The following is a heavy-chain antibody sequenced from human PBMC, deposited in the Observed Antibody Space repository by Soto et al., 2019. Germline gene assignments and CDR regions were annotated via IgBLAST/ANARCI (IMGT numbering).Heavy chain of an antibody. D-gene: IGHD5-18*01. CDR1: GGSISSSIYY. J-gene: IGHJ4*02. CDR3: ASNIYGYTFYDY. CDR2: IHSSGNT. Sequence: SETLSLTCTVSGGSISSSIYYWSWIRQPPGMGLEWIGSIHSSGNTYYNPSLKSQVTISVDTSKNRFSLNLSSVTAADTAVYYCASNIYGYTFYDYWGQGTLVTVSS. V-gene: IGHV4-39*01.